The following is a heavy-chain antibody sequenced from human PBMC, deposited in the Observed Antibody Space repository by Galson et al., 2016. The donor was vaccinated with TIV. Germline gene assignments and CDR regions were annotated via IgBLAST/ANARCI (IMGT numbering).Heavy chain of an antibody. CDR3: ARGGYGNHF. CDR1: GFTFRSFG. V-gene: IGHV3-30*02. Sequence: SLRLSCAASGFTFRSFGMHWVRQAPGKGLEWLAFLRYDGSDIVYTESVKGRFTISRDNGKNTLYLQMNSLRAEDTARYYCARGGYGNHFWGKGTLVTVSS. J-gene: IGHJ4*02. CDR2: LRYDGSDI. D-gene: IGHD1-14*01.